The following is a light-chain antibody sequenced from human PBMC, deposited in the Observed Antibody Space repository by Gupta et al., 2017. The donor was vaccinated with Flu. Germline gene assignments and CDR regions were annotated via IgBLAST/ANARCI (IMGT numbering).Light chain of an antibody. Sequence: EIQLTQYPSFLSASAGDRVTITCRASQGISSYLAWYQQKPGKAPKLLIYAASTLQSGVPSRFSGSGSGTEFTLTISSLQPEDFATYYCQQLNSYPLTFGEGTKVEIK. V-gene: IGKV1-9*01. CDR2: AAS. J-gene: IGKJ4*01. CDR1: QGISSY. CDR3: QQLNSYPLT.